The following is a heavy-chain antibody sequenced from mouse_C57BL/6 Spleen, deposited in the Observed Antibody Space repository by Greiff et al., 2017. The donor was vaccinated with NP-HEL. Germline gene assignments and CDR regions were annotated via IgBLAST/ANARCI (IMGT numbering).Heavy chain of an antibody. CDR3: AKNNYYYGSSYWYFDV. D-gene: IGHD1-1*01. J-gene: IGHJ1*03. CDR1: GFSLTSYG. CDR2: IWRGGST. V-gene: IGHV2-5*01. Sequence: VQLQQSGPGLVQPSQSLSITCTVSGFSLTSYGVHWVRQSPGKGLEWLGVIWRGGSTDYNAAFMSRLSITKDNSKSQVFFKMNSLQADDTAIYYCAKNNYYYGSSYWYFDVWGTGTTVTVSS.